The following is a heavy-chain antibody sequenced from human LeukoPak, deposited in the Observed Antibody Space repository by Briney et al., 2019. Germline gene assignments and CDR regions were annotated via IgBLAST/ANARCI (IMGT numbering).Heavy chain of an antibody. CDR2: IWYDGSNK. J-gene: IGHJ4*02. D-gene: IGHD6-19*01. V-gene: IGHV3-33*01. CDR3: ARDPPAYSSGWYRYFDY. Sequence: GGSLRLSCAASGFTFSSYGMHWVRQAPGKGLEWVAVIWYDGSNKYYADSVKGRFTISRDNSKNTLYLQMNSLRAEDTAVYYCARDPPAYSSGWYRYFDYWGQGTLVTVSS. CDR1: GFTFSSYG.